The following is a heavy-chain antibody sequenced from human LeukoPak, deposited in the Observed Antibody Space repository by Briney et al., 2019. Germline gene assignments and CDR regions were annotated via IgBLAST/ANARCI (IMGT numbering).Heavy chain of an antibody. V-gene: IGHV3-15*01. D-gene: IGHD4-17*01. CDR3: TTATVPPS. J-gene: IGHJ4*02. CDR2: IQRKTDGGTT. CDR1: GFTFSSYN. Sequence: GGSLRLSCAASGFTFSSYNMNWVRQAPGKGLEWVGRIQRKTDGGTTEYAAPVKGRFTISRDDSKNTVYLQMNTLTTEDTAVYYCTTATVPPSWGQGTLVTVSS.